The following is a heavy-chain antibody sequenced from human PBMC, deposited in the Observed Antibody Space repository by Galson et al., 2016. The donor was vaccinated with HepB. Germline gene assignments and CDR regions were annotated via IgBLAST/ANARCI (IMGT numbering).Heavy chain of an antibody. V-gene: IGHV3-30*04. Sequence: SLRLSCAASGFTFNGYALHWVRQAPGKGLEWVAVISYDGSFKSYADSVKGRFSVSRDNSKNKLYLELNSLRAEDTAVYYCARDLTKTYYYTMDVWGQGTTVTVSS. CDR2: ISYDGSFK. J-gene: IGHJ6*02. CDR1: GFTFNGYA. CDR3: ARDLTKTYYYTMDV.